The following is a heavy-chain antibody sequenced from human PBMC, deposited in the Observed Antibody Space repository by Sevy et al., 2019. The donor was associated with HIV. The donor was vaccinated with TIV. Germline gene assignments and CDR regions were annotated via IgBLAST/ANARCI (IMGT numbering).Heavy chain of an antibody. CDR3: ATDRRYGSSWYPYGMDV. Sequence: ASVKVSCKVSGYTLTELSMHWVRQAPGKGLEWMGGLDPEDGETIYAQKFQGRVTMTEDTSTDTAYMELSSLRSEDTAVYYCATDRRYGSSWYPYGMDVWGQGTTVTVSS. V-gene: IGHV1-24*01. J-gene: IGHJ6*02. D-gene: IGHD6-13*01. CDR2: LDPEDGET. CDR1: GYTLTELS.